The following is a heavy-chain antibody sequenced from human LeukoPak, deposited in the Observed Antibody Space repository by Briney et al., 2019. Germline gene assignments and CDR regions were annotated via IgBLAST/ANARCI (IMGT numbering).Heavy chain of an antibody. CDR1: GFTFSRYW. J-gene: IGHJ4*02. Sequence: GGSLRLSCAASGFTFSRYWMTWVRQAPGKGLEWVANIKQDGSEKYYVDSVKGRFTISRDNAKNSLYLQMNSLRAEDTAVYYCARGTAMDYWGQGTLVTVSS. V-gene: IGHV3-7*05. CDR3: ARGTAMDY. CDR2: IKQDGSEK. D-gene: IGHD2-21*02.